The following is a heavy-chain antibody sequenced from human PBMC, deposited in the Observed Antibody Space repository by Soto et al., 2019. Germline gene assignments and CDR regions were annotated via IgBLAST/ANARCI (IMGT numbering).Heavy chain of an antibody. CDR1: GYTFTNYD. CDR2: MNPDSENT. J-gene: IGHJ6*02. CDR3: TRAQFEFGSYFGLDV. D-gene: IGHD3-10*01. Sequence: QVHLVQSGAEVKQPGASVRVSCKASGYTFTNYDITWVRQATGQGLEWMGWMNPDSENTVSPQKFQGRVTMTMNTSINTAYMELTSLRSEDTAVYYCTRAQFEFGSYFGLDVWGQGTTVTVSS. V-gene: IGHV1-8*01.